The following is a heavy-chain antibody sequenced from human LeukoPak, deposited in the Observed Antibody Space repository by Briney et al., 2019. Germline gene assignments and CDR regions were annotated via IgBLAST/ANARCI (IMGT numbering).Heavy chain of an antibody. CDR2: INHSGST. D-gene: IGHD3-22*01. J-gene: IGHJ6*02. CDR1: GGSFSGYY. CDR3: ARVASSKWLSYGMDV. V-gene: IGHV4-34*01. Sequence: PSETLSLTCAVYGGSFSGYYWSWIRQPPGKGLEWIGEINHSGSTNYNPSLKSRVTISVDTSKNQFSLKLSSVTAADTAVYYCARVASSKWLSYGMDVWGQGTTVTVSS.